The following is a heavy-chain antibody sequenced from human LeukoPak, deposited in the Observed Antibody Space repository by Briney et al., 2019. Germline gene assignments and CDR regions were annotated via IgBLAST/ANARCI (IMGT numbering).Heavy chain of an antibody. CDR3: AREDDSWGPNNLDL. D-gene: IGHD7-27*01. J-gene: IGHJ3*01. CDR1: AFTFSDYS. V-gene: IGHV3-48*02. CDR2: IDTSSSTM. Sequence: PGGSLRLSCAASAFTFSDYSMNWVRQAPGKGLEWISYIDTSSSTMYYADSVMGRFTISRDNAKESLSLQMNSLRDEDTAVYYCAREDDSWGPNNLDLPGHGKMVTVSS.